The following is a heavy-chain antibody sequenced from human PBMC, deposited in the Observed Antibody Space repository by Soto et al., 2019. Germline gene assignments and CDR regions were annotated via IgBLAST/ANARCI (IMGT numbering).Heavy chain of an antibody. CDR2: ISGSGGST. Sequence: PGGSLRLSCAASGFTFSSYATSWVRQAPGKGLEWVSAISGSGGSTYYADSVKGRFTISRDNSKNTLYLQMNSLRAEDTAVYYCAKTRGYSGSYYRAFDIWGQGTMVTVSS. J-gene: IGHJ3*02. CDR1: GFTFSSYA. V-gene: IGHV3-23*01. D-gene: IGHD1-26*01. CDR3: AKTRGYSGSYYRAFDI.